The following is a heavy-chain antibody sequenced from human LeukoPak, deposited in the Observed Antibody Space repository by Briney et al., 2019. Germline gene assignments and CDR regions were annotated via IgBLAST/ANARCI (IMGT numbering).Heavy chain of an antibody. CDR2: IYYSGST. Sequence: SETLSLTCTVSGGSISSGGYYWGWIRQHPGKGLECIGFIYYSGSTYCNPSLKSRVTISIDTSKNQFSLKLSSVTAADTAVYYCARGGYYYYYGMDVWGQGTTVTVSS. J-gene: IGHJ6*02. V-gene: IGHV4-31*03. CDR1: GGSISSGGYY. CDR3: ARGGYYYYYGMDV.